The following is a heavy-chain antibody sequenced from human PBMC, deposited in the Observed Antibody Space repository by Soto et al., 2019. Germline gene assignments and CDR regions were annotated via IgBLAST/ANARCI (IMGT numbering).Heavy chain of an antibody. V-gene: IGHV1-18*01. D-gene: IGHD3-22*01. CDR2: ISAYNGNT. CDR1: GYTFTSYG. CDR3: ARDEYYYDSSGHSGDFDY. J-gene: IGHJ4*02. Sequence: GASVKVSCKASGYTFTSYGISWVRQAPGQGLEWMGWISAYNGNTNYAQKLQGRVTMTTDTSTSTAYMELRSLRSDDTAVYYCARDEYYYDSSGHSGDFDYWGQGTLVTAPQ.